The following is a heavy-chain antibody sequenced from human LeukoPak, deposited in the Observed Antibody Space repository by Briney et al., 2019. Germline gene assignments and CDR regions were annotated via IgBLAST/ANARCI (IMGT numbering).Heavy chain of an antibody. CDR2: INHSGST. D-gene: IGHD2-2*02. CDR1: GGSFSGYY. V-gene: IGHV4-34*01. Sequence: PSETLSLTCAVYGGSFSGYYWSWIRQPPGKGLEWIGEINHSGSTNYNPSLKSRVTISVDTSKNQFSLKLSSVTAADTAVYYCARGLGYCSSTSCYTKGIFDYWGQGTLVTVSS. CDR3: ARGLGYCSSTSCYTKGIFDY. J-gene: IGHJ4*02.